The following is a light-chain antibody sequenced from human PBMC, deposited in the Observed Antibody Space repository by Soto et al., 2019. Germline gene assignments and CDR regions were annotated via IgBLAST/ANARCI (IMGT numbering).Light chain of an antibody. V-gene: IGKV1-5*01. CDR3: QQYNSYPYT. CDR2: DAS. Sequence: DIQMTQSPSTLSASVGDRVTITCRASQSISSWLAWYQQKPGKAPKLLIYDASSLESGVPSRFSGSGSGTEFTLTISSLQPADFATYYCQQYNSYPYTFGQGTKLESK. J-gene: IGKJ2*01. CDR1: QSISSW.